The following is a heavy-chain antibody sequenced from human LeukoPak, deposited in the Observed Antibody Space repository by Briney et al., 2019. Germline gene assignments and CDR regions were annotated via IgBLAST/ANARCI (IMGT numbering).Heavy chain of an antibody. CDR1: GDSISGSY. V-gene: IGHV4-59*01. J-gene: IGHJ4*02. D-gene: IGHD1-26*01. CDR3: ARLVGAQAVDY. CDR2: IYYSGST. Sequence: SETLSLTCTVSGDSISGSYWSWLRQPPGKGLEWIGYIYYSGSTNYNPSLKSRVTISVDTSKNQFSLRLSSVTAADTAVYYCARLVGAQAVDYWGQGTLVTVSS.